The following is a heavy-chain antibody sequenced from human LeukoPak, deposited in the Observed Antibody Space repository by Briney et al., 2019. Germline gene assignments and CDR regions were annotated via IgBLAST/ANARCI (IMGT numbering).Heavy chain of an antibody. CDR2: IYYSGST. CDR1: GGSISSYY. V-gene: IGHV4-59*01. Sequence: SETLSLTCTVSGGSISSYYWSWIRQPPGKGLEWIGYIYYSGSTNYNPSLKSRVTISVDTSKNQFSLKLSPVTAADTAVYYCARFFDWTLDYWGQGTLVTVSS. D-gene: IGHD3-9*01. J-gene: IGHJ4*02. CDR3: ARFFDWTLDY.